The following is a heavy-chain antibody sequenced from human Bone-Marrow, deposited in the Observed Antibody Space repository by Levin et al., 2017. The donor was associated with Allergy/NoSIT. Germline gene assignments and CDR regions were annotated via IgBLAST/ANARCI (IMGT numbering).Heavy chain of an antibody. CDR3: AREAAVLRFLEWLPQGLYGMDV. CDR1: GYTFTSYG. V-gene: IGHV1-18*01. J-gene: IGHJ6*02. Sequence: ASVKVSCKASGYTFTSYGISWVRQAPGQGLEWMGWISAYNGNTNYAQKLQGRVTMTTDTSTSTAYMELRSLRSDDTAVYYCAREAAVLRFLEWLPQGLYGMDVWGQGTTVTVSS. D-gene: IGHD3-3*01. CDR2: ISAYNGNT.